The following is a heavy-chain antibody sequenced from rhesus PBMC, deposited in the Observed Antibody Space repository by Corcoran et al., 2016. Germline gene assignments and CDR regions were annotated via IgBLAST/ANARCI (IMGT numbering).Heavy chain of an antibody. CDR1: GFTFSNYW. Sequence: VQLVESGGGLVQPGGSLRLSCAASGFTFSNYWMSGARQAPGKGLEWIGGIYSNSESTNYNPSLKSRVTISKDTSKNQFSLMLSSVTATDTAVYYCARGSGYYYGLDSWGQGVVVTVSS. J-gene: IGHJ6*01. D-gene: IGHD2-21*01. CDR3: ARGSGYYYGLDS. CDR2: IYSNSEST. V-gene: IGHV4S12*01.